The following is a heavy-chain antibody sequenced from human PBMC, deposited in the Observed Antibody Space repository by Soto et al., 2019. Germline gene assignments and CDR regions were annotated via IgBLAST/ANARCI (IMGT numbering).Heavy chain of an antibody. V-gene: IGHV4-4*02. CDR1: GGSFTSNNW. CDR3: ASRDPGTSVDY. D-gene: IGHD1-7*01. Sequence: SETLSLNCAVSGGSFTSNNWWTWVRQPPGQGLEWIGEIYRTGSTNYNPSLKSRVTISLDKSENQFSLKVTSLTAADTAVYYCASRDPGTSVDYWGQGTLVTVSS. J-gene: IGHJ4*02. CDR2: IYRTGST.